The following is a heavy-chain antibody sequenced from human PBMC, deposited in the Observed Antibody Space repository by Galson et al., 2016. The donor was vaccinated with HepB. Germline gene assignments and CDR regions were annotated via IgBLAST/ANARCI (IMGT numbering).Heavy chain of an antibody. CDR2: IDWAEDK. CDR1: GFLLRTSGMC. Sequence: PALVKPPQTLTLTCTFSGFLLRTSGMCISWVRQPPGKALEWLARIDWAEDKYYSTSLKTRLTISKDTSKNQVVLTMTNMDPVDTATYYCARNYCGGPNLFDPWGQGTLGTGSS. D-gene: IGHD2-21*01. CDR3: ARNYCGGPNLFDP. V-gene: IGHV2-70*11. J-gene: IGHJ5*02.